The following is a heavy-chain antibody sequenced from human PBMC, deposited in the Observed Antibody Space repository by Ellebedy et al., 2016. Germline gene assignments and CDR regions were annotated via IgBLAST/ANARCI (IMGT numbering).Heavy chain of an antibody. D-gene: IGHD3-9*01. J-gene: IGHJ1*01. CDR2: IYPGDSDT. V-gene: IGHV5-51*01. CDR1: GYSFTTYW. Sequence: GESLKISCKGSGYSFTTYWIAWVRQMPGKGLEWMGIIYPGDSDTRYSPSFQGQVTISADKSISTAYLQWSSLKASDTAMYYCASPPTYYDILTGYYSEYFQHWGQGTLVTVSS. CDR3: ASPPTYYDILTGYYSEYFQH.